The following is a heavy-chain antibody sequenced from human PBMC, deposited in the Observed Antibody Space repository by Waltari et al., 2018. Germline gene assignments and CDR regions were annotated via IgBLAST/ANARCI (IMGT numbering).Heavy chain of an antibody. D-gene: IGHD3-9*01. V-gene: IGHV1-2*02. CDR3: ARDLPYYDPLTGYYKKGRAFDY. Sequence: QVQLVQSGAEVKKIGASVKVACKASGDTFTGQDIHWVRQAPGQGLEWMGWISPNGGGTNYAQNFQGRVTMTRDTSITTAYMELSRLKSDDTAVYYCARDLPYYDPLTGYYKKGRAFDYWGQGTLVTVSS. CDR2: ISPNGGGT. CDR1: GDTFTGQD. J-gene: IGHJ4*02.